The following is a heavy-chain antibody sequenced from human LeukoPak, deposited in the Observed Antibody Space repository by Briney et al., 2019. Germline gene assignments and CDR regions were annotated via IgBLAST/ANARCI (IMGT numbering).Heavy chain of an antibody. Sequence: GASVKVSCKASGYTFTGHYMHWVRQAPGQGLEWMGIINPSGGGSSYAQKFQGRVTMTTDTSTSTAYMELRSLRSDDTAVYYCARVPGSYDILTGYYFRANYYFDYWGQGTLVTVSS. CDR3: ARVPGSYDILTGYYFRANYYFDY. D-gene: IGHD3-9*01. V-gene: IGHV1-46*01. CDR1: GYTFTGHY. J-gene: IGHJ4*02. CDR2: INPSGGGS.